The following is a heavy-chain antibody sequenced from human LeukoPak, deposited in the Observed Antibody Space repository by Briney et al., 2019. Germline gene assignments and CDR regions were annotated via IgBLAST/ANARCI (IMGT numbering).Heavy chain of an antibody. Sequence: GESLKISCQGSGYSFTSYWIGWVRQMPGKGLEWMGIIYPGDSDTRHSPSFQGQVTISADKSISTAYLQWSSLKASDTAMYYCAFTANYYYYGMDVWGQGTTVTVSS. J-gene: IGHJ6*02. CDR1: GYSFTSYW. V-gene: IGHV5-51*01. CDR3: AFTANYYYYGMDV. CDR2: IYPGDSDT.